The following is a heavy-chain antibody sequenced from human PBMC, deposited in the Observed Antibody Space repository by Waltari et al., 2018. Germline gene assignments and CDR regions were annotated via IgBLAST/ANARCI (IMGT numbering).Heavy chain of an antibody. V-gene: IGHV1-46*02. Sequence: QVQLVQSGAEVKKPGASVKISCQTSGYIFNSNYIHWVRQAPGQGLQWMGVFLPSDGGTIDAQKFQGRVNMTSDTSTSTVYMELTSLGSEDTAVYYCARRSLLRFLDYWGQGTLVTVSS. J-gene: IGHJ4*02. CDR3: ARRSLLRFLDY. D-gene: IGHD3-16*01. CDR1: GYIFNSNY. CDR2: FLPSDGGT.